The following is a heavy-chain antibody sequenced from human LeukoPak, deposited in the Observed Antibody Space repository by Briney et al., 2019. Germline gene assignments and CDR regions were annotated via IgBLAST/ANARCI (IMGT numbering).Heavy chain of an antibody. D-gene: IGHD3-3*01. V-gene: IGHV4-59*01. Sequence: PSETLSLTCTVFGGSISNYHWSWVRQPPGKGLEWIGYMYDSGSTKYNPSLKSRVTMSVDTSKTLFSLRLSSVTAADTAIYYCARGGPSRITIFGVDNPYSDIWGQGTMVTVSS. CDR1: GGSISNYH. CDR2: MYDSGST. CDR3: ARGGPSRITIFGVDNPYSDI. J-gene: IGHJ3*02.